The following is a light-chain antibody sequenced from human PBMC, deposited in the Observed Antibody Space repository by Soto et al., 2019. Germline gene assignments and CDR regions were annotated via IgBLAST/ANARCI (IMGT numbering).Light chain of an antibody. CDR1: QSLRSSY. J-gene: IGKJ2*01. Sequence: EIVLTQSPGILSLSPGERATLSCRASQSLRSSYLAWYQQKPGQAPRLLIFGASSRATGIPDRFSGSGSGTDCTLTISRLEPEDFAVYYCQQYGTSPYTFGQGTKLEIK. V-gene: IGKV3-20*01. CDR3: QQYGTSPYT. CDR2: GAS.